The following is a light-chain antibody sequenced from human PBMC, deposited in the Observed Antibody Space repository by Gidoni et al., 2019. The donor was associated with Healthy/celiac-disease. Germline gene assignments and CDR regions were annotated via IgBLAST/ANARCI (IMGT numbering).Light chain of an antibody. J-gene: IGKJ2*01. Sequence: DTQITQSPSSLSASVGDRVTITGRASQSISSYLTWYQQKPGKAPKLLIYAASSLQSGVLSRFSGSRSGTDFTLISSSLQPEDFATYYCQQSYSTPYTFGQGTKLEIK. CDR1: QSISSY. V-gene: IGKV1-39*01. CDR3: QQSYSTPYT. CDR2: AAS.